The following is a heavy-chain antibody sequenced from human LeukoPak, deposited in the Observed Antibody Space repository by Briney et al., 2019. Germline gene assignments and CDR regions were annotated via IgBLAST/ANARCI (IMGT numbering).Heavy chain of an antibody. J-gene: IGHJ6*02. D-gene: IGHD3-9*01. V-gene: IGHV1-2*02. Sequence: ASVKVSCTASGYTFTGYYMHWVRQAPGQGLEWMGWINPNSGGTNYAQKFQGRVTMTRDTSISTAYMELSRLRSDDPAVYYCAREKGPDYDILTGYSSGGMDVWGQGTTVTASS. CDR2: INPNSGGT. CDR3: AREKGPDYDILTGYSSGGMDV. CDR1: GYTFTGYY.